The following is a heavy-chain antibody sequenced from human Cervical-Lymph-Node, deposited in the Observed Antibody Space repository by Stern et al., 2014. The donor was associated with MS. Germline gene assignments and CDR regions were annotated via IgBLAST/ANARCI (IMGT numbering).Heavy chain of an antibody. J-gene: IGHJ4*02. CDR2: IKEDGSER. D-gene: IGHD6-19*01. CDR1: GFTFSNYW. CDR3: ARSTLEVAGLFGRVGEL. Sequence: EVQLVESGGGLVQPGGSLRLSCAASGFTFSNYWMSWVRQAPRKGLEWVANIKEDGSERYYVDSVKGRFTLSRDNAKNSVYLQMNSLRAEDTAVYYCARSTLEVAGLFGRVGELWGQGTLVTVTS. V-gene: IGHV3-7*01.